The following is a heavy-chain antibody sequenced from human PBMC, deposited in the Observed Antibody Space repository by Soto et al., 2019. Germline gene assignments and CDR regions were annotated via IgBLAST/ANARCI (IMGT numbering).Heavy chain of an antibody. J-gene: IGHJ6*02. CDR1: GFTFSNYG. CDR3: ASDLVGASDSYGLDV. D-gene: IGHD1-26*01. V-gene: IGHV3-33*01. Sequence: GGSLRLSCAASGFTFSNYGMNWVRQAPGKGPEWVAIIWHDGNNKYYADSVRGRFIISRDNSKNRLYLQMNSLRAEDTAVYYCASDLVGASDSYGLDVWGQGTPVTVSS. CDR2: IWHDGNNK.